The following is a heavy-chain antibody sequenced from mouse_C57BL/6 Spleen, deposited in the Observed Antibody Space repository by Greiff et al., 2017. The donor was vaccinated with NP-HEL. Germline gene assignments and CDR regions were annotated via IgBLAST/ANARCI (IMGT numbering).Heavy chain of an antibody. CDR3: AREGGDGRAWFAY. Sequence: QVQLQQPGAELVKPGASVKLSCKASGYTFTSYWMHWVKQRPGQGLEWIGMIHPNSGSTNYNEKFKSKATLTVDKSSSTAYMQLSSLTSEDSAVYYCAREGGDGRAWFAYWGQGTLVTVSA. J-gene: IGHJ3*01. D-gene: IGHD3-3*01. V-gene: IGHV1-64*01. CDR1: GYTFTSYW. CDR2: IHPNSGST.